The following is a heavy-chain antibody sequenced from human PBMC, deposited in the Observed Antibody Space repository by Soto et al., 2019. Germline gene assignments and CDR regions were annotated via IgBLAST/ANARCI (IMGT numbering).Heavy chain of an antibody. CDR2: TRNKANSYTT. V-gene: IGHV3-72*01. CDR1: GFTFSDHY. J-gene: IGHJ4*02. D-gene: IGHD2-15*01. CDR3: SIRGDYSPWDY. Sequence: GGSLRLSCAASGFTFSDHYMDWVRQAPGKGLEWVGRTRNKANSYTTEYAASVKGRFTISRDDSKNSLYLQMNSLKTEDTAVYYCSIRGDYSPWDYWGQGTLVTVSS.